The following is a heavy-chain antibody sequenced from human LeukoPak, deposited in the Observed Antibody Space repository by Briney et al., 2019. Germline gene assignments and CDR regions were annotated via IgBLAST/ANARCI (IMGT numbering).Heavy chain of an antibody. CDR1: GFTFSSYA. J-gene: IGHJ4*02. D-gene: IGHD4-17*01. CDR3: AKDGDLYGHADY. CDR2: ISYDGSNK. Sequence: GGSLRLSCAASGFTFSSYAMHWVRQAPGKGLEWVASISYDGSNKYYADSLKGRFTISRDNSKKTLYLQMNSLRAEDSAVYYCAKDGDLYGHADYWGQGTLVAVSS. V-gene: IGHV3-30-3*01.